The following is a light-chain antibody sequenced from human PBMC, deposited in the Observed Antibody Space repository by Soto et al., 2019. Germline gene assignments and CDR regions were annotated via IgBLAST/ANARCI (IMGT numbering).Light chain of an antibody. J-gene: IGKJ1*01. CDR2: GAS. CDR1: QSVSSSY. V-gene: IGKV3-20*01. CDR3: QQYGSSSWT. Sequence: EIVLTQSPGTLSLSPGERATLSCRASQSVSSSYLAWYQQKPGQAPRLLIYGASSRATGIPDRFSGSGSETDVTLTISRLEPEDLAVYYWQQYGSSSWTFGQGTKVEIK.